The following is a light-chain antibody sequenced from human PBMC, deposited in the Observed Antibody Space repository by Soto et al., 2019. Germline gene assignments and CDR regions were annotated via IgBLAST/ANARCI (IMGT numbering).Light chain of an antibody. CDR2: AAS. CDR1: QRISNY. Sequence: DIQMTQSPSSLSASVGDRVTIACRASQRISNYLNWYQQKPGRAPDLLIFAASILHSGVPSRFSGSGYGTDFTLTISSLQPEDFATYYCQQSDSSPYTFGQGTKLEI. J-gene: IGKJ2*01. V-gene: IGKV1-39*01. CDR3: QQSDSSPYT.